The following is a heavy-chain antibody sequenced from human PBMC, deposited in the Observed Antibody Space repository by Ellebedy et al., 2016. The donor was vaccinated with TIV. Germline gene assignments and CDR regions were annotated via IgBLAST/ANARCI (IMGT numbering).Heavy chain of an antibody. CDR2: IGTSRSTI. V-gene: IGHV3-48*01. D-gene: IGHD3-3*01. Sequence: GESLKISCAASGFTFSSYSMSWVRQAPGKGLEWVSYIGTSRSTIYYTDSVRGRFTISRDNAENSLYLQMNSLRAEDTAVYYCAREKSYDIWKRGDYNYYALDVWGQGTKVPVSS. CDR3: AREKSYDIWKRGDYNYYALDV. J-gene: IGHJ6*02. CDR1: GFTFSSYS.